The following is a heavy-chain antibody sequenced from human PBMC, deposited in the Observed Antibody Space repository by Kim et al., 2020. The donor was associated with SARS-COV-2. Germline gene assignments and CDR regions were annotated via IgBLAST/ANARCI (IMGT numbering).Heavy chain of an antibody. J-gene: IGHJ4*02. CDR1: GGTFSSYA. CDR3: ASQNFGSGGFYFDY. V-gene: IGHV1-69*13. CDR2: IIPIFGTA. D-gene: IGHD3-10*01. Sequence: SVKVSCKASGGTFSSYAISWVRQAPGQGLEWMGGIIPIFGTANYAQKFQGRVTITADESTSTAYMELISLRSEDTAVYYCASQNFGSGGFYFDYWGQGTLVTVSS.